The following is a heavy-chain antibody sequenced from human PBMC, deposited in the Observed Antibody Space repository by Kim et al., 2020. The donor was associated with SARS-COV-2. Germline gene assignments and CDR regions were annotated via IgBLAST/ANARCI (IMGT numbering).Heavy chain of an antibody. J-gene: IGHJ6*02. CDR3: AALGYCSSTSCTGDYYGMDV. CDR1: GFTFDDYT. V-gene: IGHV3-43*01. Sequence: GGSLRLSCAASGFTFDDYTMHWVRQAPGKGLEWVSLISWDGGSTYYADSVKGRFTISRDNSKNSLYLQMNSLRTEDTALYYCAALGYCSSTSCTGDYYGMDVWGQGTTVTVSS. CDR2: ISWDGGST. D-gene: IGHD2-2*01.